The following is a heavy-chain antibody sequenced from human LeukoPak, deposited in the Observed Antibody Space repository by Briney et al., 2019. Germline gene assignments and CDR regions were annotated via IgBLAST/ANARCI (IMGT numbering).Heavy chain of an antibody. Sequence: PSETLSLTCTVSGGSISSYYWSWIRQPPEKGLEWIGYIYYSGSTNYNPSLKSRVTISVDTSKNQFSLKLSSVTAADTAVYYCARRSQMYYYDSSGYSEYYYGMDVWGQGTTVTVSS. CDR3: ARRSQMYYYDSSGYSEYYYGMDV. CDR1: GGSISSYY. V-gene: IGHV4-59*08. CDR2: IYYSGST. D-gene: IGHD3-22*01. J-gene: IGHJ6*02.